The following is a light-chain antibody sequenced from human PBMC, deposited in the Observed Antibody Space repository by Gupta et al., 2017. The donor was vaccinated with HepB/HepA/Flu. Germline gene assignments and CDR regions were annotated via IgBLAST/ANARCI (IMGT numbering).Light chain of an antibody. CDR2: SNS. CDR3: AAWDDILNGVI. V-gene: IGLV1-44*01. J-gene: IGLJ2*01. Sequence: QSVLTQPPSASGTPGQSVTISCSGSSSNVGGNTVNWFQQLPGTAPKLLIYSNSHRPSGVPDRFSGSKSGTSASLAISGLRSEDEDEYYCAAWDDILNGVIFGGGTKLTVL. CDR1: SSNVGGNT.